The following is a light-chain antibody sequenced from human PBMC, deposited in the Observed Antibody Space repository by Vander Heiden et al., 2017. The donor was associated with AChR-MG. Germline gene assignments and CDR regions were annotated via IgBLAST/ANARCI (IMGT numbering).Light chain of an antibody. CDR1: FPNLRAGYD. J-gene: IGLJ1*01. CDR2: GNT. Sequence: QPVLTQPPSLSAAPGQRVTISRPGCFPNLRAGYDVHWYQQLPGTAPKLLINGNTNRPSGVPARFSASKSGTSASLAITGLQAEDEADYYCQSYESRLSGSKVFGTGTKVTVL. CDR3: QSYESRLSGSKV. V-gene: IGLV1-40*01.